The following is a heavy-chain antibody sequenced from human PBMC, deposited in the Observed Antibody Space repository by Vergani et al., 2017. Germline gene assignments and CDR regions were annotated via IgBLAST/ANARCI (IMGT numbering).Heavy chain of an antibody. J-gene: IGHJ6*02. D-gene: IGHD3-10*01. CDR3: ARDRYYLGSGSYPYFYYYGLDV. Sequence: EVQLVESGGVVVQPGGSLRLSCAASGFSFNSYWMHWVRQVPGKGLLWVSRIKSDGSITAYADSVKGRFTISRDNAQNTLYLQMNSLRAEDTGVYYCARDRYYLGSGSYPYFYYYGLDVWGQGTAVTVSS. CDR1: GFSFNSYW. V-gene: IGHV3-74*03. CDR2: IKSDGSIT.